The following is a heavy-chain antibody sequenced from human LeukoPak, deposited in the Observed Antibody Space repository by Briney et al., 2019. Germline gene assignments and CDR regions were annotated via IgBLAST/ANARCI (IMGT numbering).Heavy chain of an antibody. CDR2: ISSISSYI. Sequence: PGGSLRLSCAASGFTFSSYSMNWVRQAPGKGLEWVSSISSISSYIYYADSVKGRFTISRDNAKNSLYLQMNSRRAEDTAVYYCARGGGSHPRDRNWFDPWGQGTLVTVSS. J-gene: IGHJ5*02. V-gene: IGHV3-21*01. CDR1: GFTFSSYS. CDR3: ARGGGSHPRDRNWFDP. D-gene: IGHD1-26*01.